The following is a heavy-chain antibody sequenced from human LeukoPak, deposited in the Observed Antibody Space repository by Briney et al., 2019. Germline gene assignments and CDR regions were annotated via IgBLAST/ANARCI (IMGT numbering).Heavy chain of an antibody. D-gene: IGHD1-1*01. V-gene: IGHV3-7*01. J-gene: IGHJ4*02. CDR3: ARDLWKVFDY. CDR2: IKQDGSEK. CDR1: GFTFSSYW. Sequence: SGGSLRLSCAASGFTFSSYWTSWARQAPGKGLEWVANIKQDGSEKYYVDSVKGRFTISRDNAKNSLYLQMNSLRAEDTAVYYCARDLWKVFDYWGQGTLVTVSS.